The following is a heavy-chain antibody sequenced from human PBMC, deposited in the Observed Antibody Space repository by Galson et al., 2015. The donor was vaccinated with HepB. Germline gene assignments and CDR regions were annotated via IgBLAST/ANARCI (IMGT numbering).Heavy chain of an antibody. CDR2: IYPGDSDT. J-gene: IGHJ2*01. CDR1: GSIFPNYW. Sequence: QSGAEVTEPGESLKISCTASGSIFPNYWIGWVRHMPGKGLEWMGRIYPGDSDTTYSPSFQGQVTISADKSIGTAYLQWNSLKASDTAIYYCARRGWGSSFWYFDLWGHGTLVTVSS. V-gene: IGHV5-51*01. CDR3: ARRGWGSSFWYFDL. D-gene: IGHD7-27*01.